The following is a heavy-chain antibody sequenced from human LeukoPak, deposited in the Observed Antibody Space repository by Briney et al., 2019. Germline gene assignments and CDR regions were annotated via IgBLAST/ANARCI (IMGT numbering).Heavy chain of an antibody. Sequence: SETLSLTCTISGGSISSHYWSWIRLPPGKGLEWIGYIYYSGSTNYNPSFKSRVTISVDTSKNQFSLKLSSVTAADTAVYYCARDGVAVAGTRYYYYYMDVWGKGTTVTVSS. CDR2: IYYSGST. J-gene: IGHJ6*03. CDR1: GGSISSHY. V-gene: IGHV4-59*11. CDR3: ARDGVAVAGTRYYYYYMDV. D-gene: IGHD6-19*01.